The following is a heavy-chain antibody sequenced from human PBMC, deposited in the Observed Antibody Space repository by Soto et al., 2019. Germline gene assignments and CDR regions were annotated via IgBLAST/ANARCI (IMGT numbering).Heavy chain of an antibody. D-gene: IGHD6-13*01. Sequence: QVQLQESGPGLVKPSETLSLTCTVSGGSISSYYWSWIRQPPGKGLEWIGYIIYSGSTTNNPSLKSRVTISVDTSKNHFSLKLSSVTAADTAVYYCARAFIAAAGEGFDPWGQGTLVTVSS. CDR3: ARAFIAAAGEGFDP. CDR1: GGSISSYY. V-gene: IGHV4-59*01. CDR2: IIYSGST. J-gene: IGHJ5*02.